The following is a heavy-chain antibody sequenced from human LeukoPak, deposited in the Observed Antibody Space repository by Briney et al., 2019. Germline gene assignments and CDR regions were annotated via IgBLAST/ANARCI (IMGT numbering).Heavy chain of an antibody. CDR3: AREGWFGELRVANYYYYYTDV. V-gene: IGHV4-4*07. J-gene: IGHJ6*03. CDR2: IYTSGST. CDR1: GGSISSYY. Sequence: PSETLSLTCTVSGGSISSYYWSWIRQPAGKGLEWIGRIYTSGSTNYNPSLKSRVTMSVDTSKNQFSLKLSSVTAADTAVYYCAREGWFGELRVANYYYYYTDVWGKGTTVTVSS. D-gene: IGHD3-10*01.